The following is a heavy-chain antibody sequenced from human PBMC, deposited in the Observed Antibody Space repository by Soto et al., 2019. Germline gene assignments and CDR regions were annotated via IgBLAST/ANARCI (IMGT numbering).Heavy chain of an antibody. Sequence: GDSLKISCKGSGYSFTSYWISWVRQMPGKGLEWMGRIDPSDSYTNYSPSFQGHVTISADKSISTAYLRWSSLKASDTAMYYCARTLVVVTPGYYYGMDVWGQGTKVTGS. D-gene: IGHD3-22*01. V-gene: IGHV5-10-1*01. CDR1: GYSFTSYW. CDR2: IDPSDSYT. J-gene: IGHJ6*02. CDR3: ARTLVVVTPGYYYGMDV.